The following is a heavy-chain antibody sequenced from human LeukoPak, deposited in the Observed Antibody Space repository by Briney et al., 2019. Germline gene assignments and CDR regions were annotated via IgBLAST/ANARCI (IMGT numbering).Heavy chain of an antibody. Sequence: GRSLRLSCAASGFTFSSYAMHWVRRAPGKGLEWVAVISYDGSNKYYADSVKGRFTISGDNSKNTLYLQMNSLRAEDTAVYYCARDSPESWFDPWGQGTLVTVSS. CDR2: ISYDGSNK. V-gene: IGHV3-30-3*01. J-gene: IGHJ5*02. CDR3: ARDSPESWFDP. D-gene: IGHD1-14*01. CDR1: GFTFSSYA.